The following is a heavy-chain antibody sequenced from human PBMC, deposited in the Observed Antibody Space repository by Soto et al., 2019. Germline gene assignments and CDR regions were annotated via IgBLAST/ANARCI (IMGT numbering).Heavy chain of an antibody. D-gene: IGHD5-12*01. CDR3: ARHGYGGYYNWFDP. V-gene: IGHV4-59*08. J-gene: IGHJ5*02. CDR1: GGSISSYY. CDR2: IYYSGST. Sequence: SETLSLTCTVSGGSISSYYWSWIRQPPGKGLEWIGYIYYSGSTNHDPSLKSRVTISVDTSKNQFSLKLSSVTAADTAVYYCARHGYGGYYNWFDPWGQGTLVTVSS.